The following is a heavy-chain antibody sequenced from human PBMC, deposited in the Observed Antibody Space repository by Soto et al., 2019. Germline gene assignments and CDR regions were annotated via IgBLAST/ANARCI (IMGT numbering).Heavy chain of an antibody. CDR1: GGSISSGDYY. CDR2: IYYSGST. D-gene: IGHD3-3*01. Sequence: QVQLQESGPGLVKPSQTLSLTCTVSGGSISSGDYYWSWIRQPPGKGLEWIGYIYYSGSTYYNPSLKSRVTISEDTSKNQSSLKLSSVTSADTAVYSCARDGIFGVAYYYYGMDVWGHGTTVTVSS. J-gene: IGHJ6*02. V-gene: IGHV4-30-4*01. CDR3: ARDGIFGVAYYYYGMDV.